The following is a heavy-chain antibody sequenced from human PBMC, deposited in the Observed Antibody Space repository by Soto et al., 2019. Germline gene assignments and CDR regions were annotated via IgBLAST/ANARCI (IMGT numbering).Heavy chain of an antibody. V-gene: IGHV3-9*01. J-gene: IGHJ4*01. CDR1: GFTFDDYA. Sequence: PGGSLRLSCAASGFTFDDYAMHWVRQAPGKGLEWVSGISWNSGSIGYADSVKGRFTISRDNAKNSLYLQMNSLRAEDTAVYYCEKDRNDLLTGYYKEDDFDSWGQGTLVTVSS. D-gene: IGHD3-9*01. CDR2: ISWNSGSI. CDR3: EKDRNDLLTGYYKEDDFDS.